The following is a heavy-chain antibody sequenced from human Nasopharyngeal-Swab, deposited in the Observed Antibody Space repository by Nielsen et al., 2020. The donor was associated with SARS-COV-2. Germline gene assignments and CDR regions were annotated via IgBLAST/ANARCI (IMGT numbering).Heavy chain of an antibody. CDR2: LNHSGST. J-gene: IGHJ6*03. Sequence: WMRQSPGKGLEWIADLNHSGSTNYNPSLKSRVTISVDTSKNQFSLKLSSVTAADTAVYYCARGLSGIVPSPILGLGPYYSYYYMDVWGKGTTVTVSS. V-gene: IGHV4-34*01. D-gene: IGHD2-2*01. CDR3: ARGLSGIVPSPILGLGPYYSYYYMDV.